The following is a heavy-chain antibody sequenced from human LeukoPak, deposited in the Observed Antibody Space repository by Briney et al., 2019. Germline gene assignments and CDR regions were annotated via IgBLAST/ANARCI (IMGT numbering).Heavy chain of an antibody. CDR1: GFTFNEYV. CDR2: IKQDGSEK. J-gene: IGHJ4*02. D-gene: IGHD2-15*01. Sequence: PGGSLTLSCAVSGFTFNEYVMSWVRQAPGKGLEWVANIKQDGSEKYYVDSVKGRFTISRDNAKNSLYLQMNSLRAEDTAVYYCARDSLRSYCSGGSCYSFFDYWGQGTLVTVSS. V-gene: IGHV3-7*01. CDR3: ARDSLRSYCSGGSCYSFFDY.